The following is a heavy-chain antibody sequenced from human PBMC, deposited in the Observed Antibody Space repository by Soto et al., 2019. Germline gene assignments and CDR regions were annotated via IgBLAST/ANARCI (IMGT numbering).Heavy chain of an antibody. CDR1: GYTFTSYD. CDR3: ARVPSWDDSRYYFYY. V-gene: IGHV1-8*01. CDR2: MNPNSGNT. J-gene: IGHJ4*02. D-gene: IGHD1-1*01. Sequence: GASVKVSCKASGYTFTSYDINWVRQATGQGFEWMGRMNPNSGNTGYAQKFQGRVTMTRNTSISTAYMELSSLGSEDTAMYYCARVPSWDDSRYYFYYWAQGGPVTVSS.